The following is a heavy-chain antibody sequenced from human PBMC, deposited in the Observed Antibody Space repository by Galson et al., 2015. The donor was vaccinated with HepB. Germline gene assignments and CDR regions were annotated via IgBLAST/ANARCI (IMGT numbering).Heavy chain of an antibody. D-gene: IGHD2-2*01. CDR2: INPNSGGT. CDR3: ARSTSKRPENAFDI. Sequence: SVKVSCKASGYTFTGYYMHWVRQAPGQGLEWMGWINPNSGGTNYAQKFQGRVTMTRDTSISTAYMELSRLRSDDTAVYYCARSTSKRPENAFDIWGQGTMVTVSS. V-gene: IGHV1-2*02. J-gene: IGHJ3*02. CDR1: GYTFTGYY.